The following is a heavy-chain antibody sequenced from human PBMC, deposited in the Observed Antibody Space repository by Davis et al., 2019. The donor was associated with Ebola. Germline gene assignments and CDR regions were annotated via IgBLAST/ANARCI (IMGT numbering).Heavy chain of an antibody. J-gene: IGHJ5*02. D-gene: IGHD5-18*01. CDR3: ARGHTYGRWDDWFDP. CDR2: INTNTGNP. V-gene: IGHV7-4-1*02. CDR1: GYTFTSYY. Sequence: ASVKVSCKASGYTFTSYYMHWVRQAPGQGLEWMGWINTNTGNPTYAQGFTGRYVFSLDTSVSTAYLQINSLKAEDTAVYYCARGHTYGRWDDWFDPWGQGTLVTVSS.